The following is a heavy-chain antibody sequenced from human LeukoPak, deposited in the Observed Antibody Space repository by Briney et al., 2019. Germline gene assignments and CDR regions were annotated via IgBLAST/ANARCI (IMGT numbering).Heavy chain of an antibody. CDR2: IFGGGSI. Sequence: GGSLRLSCAASGFDVSTSYMNWVRQAPGKGLEWVSIIFGGGSIFYADSVKGRFTISRDSPNNTLDLQMNSLRAEDTAVYYCARSDLDCWGQGTLVTVSS. CDR3: ARSDLDC. CDR1: GFDVSTSY. V-gene: IGHV3-66*01. D-gene: IGHD2-21*02. J-gene: IGHJ4*02.